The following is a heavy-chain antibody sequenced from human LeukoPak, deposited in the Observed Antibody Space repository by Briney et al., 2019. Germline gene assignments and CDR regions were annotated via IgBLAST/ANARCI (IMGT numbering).Heavy chain of an antibody. Sequence: GGSLRLSCAASGFIFSSYWMTWVRQAPGKGLEWVASIKQDGSEKYVDSVKGRFTISRDNAKNSLYLQMNSLRAEDTAVFYCARDLVTPNDFWGQGTLVTVSS. J-gene: IGHJ4*02. V-gene: IGHV3-7*03. CDR2: IKQDGSEK. D-gene: IGHD2-21*02. CDR3: ARDLVTPNDF. CDR1: GFIFSSYW.